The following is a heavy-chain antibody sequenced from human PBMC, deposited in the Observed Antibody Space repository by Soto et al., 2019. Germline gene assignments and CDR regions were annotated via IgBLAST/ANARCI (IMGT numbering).Heavy chain of an antibody. CDR1: GGSFSGYY. V-gene: IGHV4-34*01. CDR2: INHSGST. D-gene: IGHD1-1*01. Sequence: SETLSLTCAVYGGSFSGYYWSWIRQPPGKGLEWIGEINHSGSTNYNPSLKSRVTISVDTSKNQFSLKLSSVTAADTAVYYCARGSKSWLQLRSYCGQGTLVTVSS. CDR3: ARGSKSWLQLRSY. J-gene: IGHJ4*02.